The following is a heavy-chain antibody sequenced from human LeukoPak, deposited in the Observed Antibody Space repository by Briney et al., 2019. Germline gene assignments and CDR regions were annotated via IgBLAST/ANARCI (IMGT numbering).Heavy chain of an antibody. J-gene: IGHJ4*02. CDR2: IKGDGSEK. CDR3: TSPAKYSDTWYFDY. CDR1: GFTFSSYW. Sequence: GESLGLSCAASGFTFSSYWMSWVRQAPGKGLEWVANIKGDGSEKYYVDSVKGRFTISRDNAKNPLYLQMNSLRAEDTAVYYCTSPAKYSDTWYFDYWGQGTLVTVSS. D-gene: IGHD6-6*01. V-gene: IGHV3-7*01.